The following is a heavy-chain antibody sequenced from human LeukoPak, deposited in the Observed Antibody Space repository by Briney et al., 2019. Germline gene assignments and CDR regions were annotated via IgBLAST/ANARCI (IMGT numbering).Heavy chain of an antibody. J-gene: IGHJ4*02. CDR3: AKGHSSSWYPLEDY. CDR2: IGGDSGST. D-gene: IGHD6-13*01. CDR1: GFTFKGYA. V-gene: IGHV3-43*02. Sequence: GGSLRLSCAASGFTFKGYAMHWVRQAPGKGLEWVALIGGDSGSTYYADSVKGRFTISRDNSKNSLYLQMTSLRTEDTALYYCAKGHSSSWYPLEDYWGQGTLVTVSS.